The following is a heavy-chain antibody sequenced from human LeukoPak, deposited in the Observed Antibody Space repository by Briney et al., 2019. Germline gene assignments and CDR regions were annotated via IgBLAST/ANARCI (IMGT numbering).Heavy chain of an antibody. V-gene: IGHV3-74*01. J-gene: IGHJ4*02. CDR2: INGDGSYT. CDR3: ARGPTATTSGSLDY. Sequence: GGSLRLSCAASGFTFRSYWMHWVRQAPGKGLVWVSGINGDGSYTSYADSVKGRFTISRDNAKNTLYQQMNSLRAEDTAVYYCARGPTATTSGSLDYWGQGILVTV. CDR1: GFTFRSYW. D-gene: IGHD4-17*01.